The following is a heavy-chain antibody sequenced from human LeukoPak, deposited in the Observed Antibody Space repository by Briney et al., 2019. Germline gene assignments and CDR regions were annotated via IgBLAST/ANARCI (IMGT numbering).Heavy chain of an antibody. J-gene: IGHJ4*02. CDR3: ARVNYYASGTAYIDY. D-gene: IGHD3-10*01. CDR2: IYPGDSDT. Sequence: GESLKISCNTSGYSFPNYWIGWVRRLPGKGLEWMGIIYPGDSDTRYSPSFQGQVTNSADDSISSAYLQWSGLKASDTAMYYCARVNYYASGTAYIDYWGQGTLVTVSS. CDR1: GYSFPNYW. V-gene: IGHV5-51*01.